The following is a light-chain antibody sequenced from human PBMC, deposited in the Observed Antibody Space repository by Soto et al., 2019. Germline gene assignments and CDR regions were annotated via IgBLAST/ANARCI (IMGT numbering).Light chain of an antibody. V-gene: IGKV3-15*01. CDR1: QSVSSN. J-gene: IGKJ4*01. CDR2: GAS. CDR3: YKYKHWLT. Sequence: EIVMTQSPATLSVSPGERATLSCRASQSVSSNLAWYQQKPGQAPRLLIYGASTRATGIPARFSGSGSGTEFTLTSSRLQSEDFAVYYCYKYKHWLTFGGGTKVEIK.